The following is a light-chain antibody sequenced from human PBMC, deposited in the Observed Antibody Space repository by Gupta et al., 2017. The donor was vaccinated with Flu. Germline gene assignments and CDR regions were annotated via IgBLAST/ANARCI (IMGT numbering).Light chain of an antibody. V-gene: IGLV1-40*01. CDR3: QSYDNTLSGWM. CDR2: DDN. J-gene: IGLJ3*02. CDR1: SSNVGATYG. Sequence: QSVPTQPRSVYGAPAQRVTISCTGSSSNVGATYGVHWYQQLPGPAPKLLNYDDNTRPSGVPYRFSGSKSGTSASLAITGLQAEDEADYYCQSYDNTLSGWMFGGGTKLTVL.